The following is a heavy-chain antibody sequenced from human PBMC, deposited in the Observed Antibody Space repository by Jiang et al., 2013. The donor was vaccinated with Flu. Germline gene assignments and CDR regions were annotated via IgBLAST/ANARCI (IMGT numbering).Heavy chain of an antibody. D-gene: IGHD2-15*01. CDR3: ARPGGYCSGGSCPNNYFDY. Sequence: VVQPGRSLRLSCAASGFTFSSYAMHWVRQAPGKGLEWVAVISYDGSNKYYADSVKGRFTISRDNSKNTLYLQMNSLRAEDTAVYYCARPGGYCSGGSCPNNYFDYWGQGTLVTVSS. CDR1: GFTFSSYA. J-gene: IGHJ4*02. V-gene: IGHV3-30-3*01. CDR2: ISYDGSNK.